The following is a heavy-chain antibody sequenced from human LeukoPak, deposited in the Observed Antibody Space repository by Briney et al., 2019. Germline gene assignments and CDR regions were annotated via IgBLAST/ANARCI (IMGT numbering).Heavy chain of an antibody. CDR2: INPNSGGT. CDR1: GYTFTSYY. J-gene: IGHJ4*02. V-gene: IGHV1-2*02. CDR3: AREQAVYYYDSSGYYFY. D-gene: IGHD3-22*01. Sequence: ASVKVSCKASGYTFTSYYMHWVRQAPGQGLEWMGWINPNSGGTNYAQKFQGRVTMTRDTSISTAYMELSSLRSEDTAVYYCAREQAVYYYDSSGYYFYWGQGTLVTVSS.